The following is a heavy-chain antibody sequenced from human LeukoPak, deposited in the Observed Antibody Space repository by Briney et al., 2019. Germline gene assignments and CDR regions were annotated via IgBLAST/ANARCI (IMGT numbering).Heavy chain of an antibody. V-gene: IGHV3-15*01. CDR3: TTRVRYCGGDCYPLDY. J-gene: IGHJ4*02. CDR2: IKSKTDGGTT. Sequence: GGSLRLSCEASGFLFINAWMNWVRQTPGKGLEWVGRIKSKTDGGTTDYAAPVKGRFTISRDDSQNTLYLQMNSLKTEDTALYYCTTRVRYCGGDCYPLDYWGQGTLVTVSS. CDR1: GFLFINAW. D-gene: IGHD2-21*02.